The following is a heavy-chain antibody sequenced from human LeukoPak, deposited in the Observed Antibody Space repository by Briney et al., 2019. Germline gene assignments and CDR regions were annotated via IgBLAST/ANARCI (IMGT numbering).Heavy chain of an antibody. CDR2: INTNTGNP. Sequence: ASVTVSCKASGYTFTSYAMKWVRQAPGQGLEWMGWINTNTGNPTYAQGFTGRFVFSLDTSVGTAYLQISSLKAEDTAVYYCARDLDYDYVWGSYRQKSNWFDHWGQGTLVTVSS. V-gene: IGHV7-4-1*02. CDR1: GYTFTSYA. J-gene: IGHJ5*02. D-gene: IGHD3-16*02. CDR3: ARDLDYDYVWGSYRQKSNWFDH.